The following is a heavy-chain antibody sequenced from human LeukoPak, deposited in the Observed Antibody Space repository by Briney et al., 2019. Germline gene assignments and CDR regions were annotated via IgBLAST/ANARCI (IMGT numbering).Heavy chain of an antibody. J-gene: IGHJ4*02. CDR2: ISGSGDNTVMSGSGENT. CDR1: GFIFSDYA. CDR3: AKGGGPSSSGSQFFNY. Sequence: GGSLRLSCAASGFIFSDYAMSWVRQAPGKGLEWLSVISGSGDNTVMSGSGENTYYADSVKGRFTISRDNSKNTLYLQMNSLRVEDTAVYYCAKGGGPSSSGSQFFNYWGQGALVTVSS. V-gene: IGHV3-23*01. D-gene: IGHD1-26*01.